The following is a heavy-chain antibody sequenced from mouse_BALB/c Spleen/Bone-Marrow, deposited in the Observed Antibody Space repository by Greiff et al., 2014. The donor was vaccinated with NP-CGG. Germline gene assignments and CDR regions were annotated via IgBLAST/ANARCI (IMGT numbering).Heavy chain of an antibody. V-gene: IGHV5-4*02. J-gene: IGHJ2*01. Sequence: EVMLVESGGGLVKPGGSLKLSCAASGFTFSDYYMYWVRQTPEKRLEWVATIIDGGSYTYYPDSVKGRFTISRDNAKNNLYLQMSSLKSEDTAMYYCARVSYYDIDYWGQGTTLTVSS. D-gene: IGHD2-10*01. CDR3: ARVSYYDIDY. CDR2: IIDGGSYT. CDR1: GFTFSDYY.